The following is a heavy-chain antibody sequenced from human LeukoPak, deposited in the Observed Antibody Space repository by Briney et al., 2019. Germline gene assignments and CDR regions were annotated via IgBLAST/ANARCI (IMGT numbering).Heavy chain of an antibody. Sequence: GSLRLSCAVSGFTFSSHNMNWIRQPPGKGLEWIGEINHSGSTNYNPSLKSRVTISVDTSKNQFSLKLSSVTAADTAVYYCARARGIAVAGTMRPSFDYWGQGTLVTVSS. CDR3: ARARGIAVAGTMRPSFDY. D-gene: IGHD6-19*01. CDR2: INHSGST. V-gene: IGHV4-34*01. J-gene: IGHJ4*02. CDR1: GFTFSSHN.